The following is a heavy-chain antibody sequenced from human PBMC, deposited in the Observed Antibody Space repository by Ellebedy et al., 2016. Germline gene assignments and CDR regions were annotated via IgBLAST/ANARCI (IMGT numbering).Heavy chain of an antibody. J-gene: IGHJ6*02. V-gene: IGHV3-53*01. CDR2: IYSGGST. CDR1: GFTVSSNY. D-gene: IGHD3-9*01. Sequence: GGSLRLSXAASGFTVSSNYMSWVRQAPGKGLEWVSVIYSGGSTYYADSVKGRFTISRDNSKNTLYLQMNSLRAEDTAVYYCARGPDNYDILTGYWAYYYYGMDVWGQGTTVTVSS. CDR3: ARGPDNYDILTGYWAYYYYGMDV.